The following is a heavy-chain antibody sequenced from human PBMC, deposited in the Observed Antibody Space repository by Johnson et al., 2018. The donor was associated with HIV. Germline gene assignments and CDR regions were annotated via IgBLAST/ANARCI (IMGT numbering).Heavy chain of an antibody. CDR1: GFSFSSYG. J-gene: IGHJ3*02. CDR3: ASVDTAMVDTFDI. CDR2: IWYDGSNK. D-gene: IGHD5-18*01. V-gene: IGHV3-30*19. Sequence: QEQLVESGGGVVQPGRSLRLSCAASGFSFSSYGMHWVRQAPGKGLEWVAVIWYDGSNKYYADSVKGRFTISRDNSKNTLYLQMNSLRIEDTAVYYCASVDTAMVDTFDIWGQGTMVTVSS.